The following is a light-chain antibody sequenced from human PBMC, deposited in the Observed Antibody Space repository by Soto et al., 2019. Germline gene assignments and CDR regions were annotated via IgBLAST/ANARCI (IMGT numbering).Light chain of an antibody. V-gene: IGLV2-14*01. CDR3: SSYTTTNVL. CDR2: EVI. Sequence: QSALTQPASVSGSPGQSITISCTGTSSDVGGSNYVSWYQQHPGTAPKLMIFEVIYRPSGVSNRFSGSKSGNTASLTISGLQAEDEADYYCSSYTTTNVLFGGGTKLTVL. CDR1: SSDVGGSNY. J-gene: IGLJ2*01.